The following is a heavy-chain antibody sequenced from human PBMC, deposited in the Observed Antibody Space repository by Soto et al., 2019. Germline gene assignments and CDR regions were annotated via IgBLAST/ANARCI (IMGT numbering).Heavy chain of an antibody. D-gene: IGHD5-18*01. Sequence: ASVKVSCKTSGDTFTRNGLHCVRLAPGQSLEWMGWINDGNGNTKYSQKFQGRVTITRDTSASTAYMELSSLRSEDTAVYYCARGLNGYLHYFDYWGQGTLVTVSS. CDR3: ARGLNGYLHYFDY. J-gene: IGHJ4*02. CDR2: INDGNGNT. V-gene: IGHV1-3*01. CDR1: GDTFTRNG.